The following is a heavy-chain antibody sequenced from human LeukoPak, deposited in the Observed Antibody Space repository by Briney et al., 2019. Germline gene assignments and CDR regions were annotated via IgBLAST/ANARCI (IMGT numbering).Heavy chain of an antibody. CDR1: AVTFSSYS. Sequence: GGSLRLSCAASAVTFSSYSMNWVRQAPGKGLEWVSSISSSSSYIYYADSVKGRFTISRDNAKNSLYLQMNSLRAEDTAVYYCASDSGGEREWADAFDIWGQGTMVPSLQ. CDR2: ISSSSSYI. V-gene: IGHV3-21*01. CDR3: ASDSGGEREWADAFDI. J-gene: IGHJ3*02. D-gene: IGHD2-15*01.